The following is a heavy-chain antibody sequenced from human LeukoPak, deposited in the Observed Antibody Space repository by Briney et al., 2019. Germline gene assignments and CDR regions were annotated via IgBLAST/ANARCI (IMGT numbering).Heavy chain of an antibody. CDR2: IYYSGST. J-gene: IGHJ4*02. Sequence: SETLSLTCTVSGGSISSYYWSWIRQPPGKGLEWIGYIYYSGSTNYNPSLKSRVTISVNTSKNQFSLKLSSVTAADTAVYYCARVYSNYVDYWGQGTLVTVSS. CDR3: ARVYSNYVDY. CDR1: GGSISSYY. V-gene: IGHV4-59*01. D-gene: IGHD4-11*01.